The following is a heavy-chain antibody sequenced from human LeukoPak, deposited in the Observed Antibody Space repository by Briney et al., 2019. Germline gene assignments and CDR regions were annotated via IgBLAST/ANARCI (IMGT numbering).Heavy chain of an antibody. D-gene: IGHD3-10*01. CDR1: GYTFTSYG. V-gene: IGHV1-18*01. J-gene: IGHJ3*02. CDR2: NSAYNGNT. Sequence: GASVKVSCKASGYTFTSYGISWVRQAPGQGLEWMGWNSAYNGNTNYAQKLQGRVTMTTDTSTSTAYMELRSLRSDDTAVYYCARGGFTTMVRGVIITLDAFDIWGQGTMVTVSS. CDR3: ARGGFTTMVRGVIITLDAFDI.